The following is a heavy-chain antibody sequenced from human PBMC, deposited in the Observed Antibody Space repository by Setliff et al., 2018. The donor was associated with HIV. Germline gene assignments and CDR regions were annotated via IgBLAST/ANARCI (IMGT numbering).Heavy chain of an antibody. CDR2: MNPKSGNT. CDR3: ARGYCSSTSCYGIYYFDN. J-gene: IGHJ4*02. Sequence: ASVKVSCKASGYNFTSHDINWVRQAPGQGLEWMGWMNPKSGNTGYARKFQGRATMTRKTSISTAYMELRSLRSDDTAVYYCARGYCSSTSCYGIYYFDNWGQGTPVTSPQ. V-gene: IGHV1-8*01. D-gene: IGHD2-2*01. CDR1: GYNFTSHD.